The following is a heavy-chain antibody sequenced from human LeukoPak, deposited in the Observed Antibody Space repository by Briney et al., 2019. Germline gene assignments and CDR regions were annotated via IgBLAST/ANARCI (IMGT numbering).Heavy chain of an antibody. J-gene: IGHJ4*02. Sequence: GGSLRLSCAASGFTFSSYDMHWVRQATGKGLEWVSAIGTAGDTYYPGSVKGRFTISRENAKNSLYLQMNSLRAGDTAVYYCARGSYGGASLDYWDQGTLVTVSS. CDR2: IGTAGDT. V-gene: IGHV3-13*01. D-gene: IGHD4-23*01. CDR1: GFTFSSYD. CDR3: ARGSYGGASLDY.